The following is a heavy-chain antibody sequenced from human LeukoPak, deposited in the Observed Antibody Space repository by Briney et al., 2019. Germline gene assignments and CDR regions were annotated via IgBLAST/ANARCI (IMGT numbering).Heavy chain of an antibody. CDR1: GFTFSSYW. CDR2: INHNGNVN. D-gene: IGHD6-13*01. V-gene: IGHV3-7*03. Sequence: GGSLRLSCAASGFTFSSYWMNWARQAPGKGLEWVASINHNGNVNYYVDSVKGRFTISRDNAKNSLYLQMNSLRAEDTAVYYCARARDSSWDYWGQGTLVTVSS. CDR3: ARARDSSWDY. J-gene: IGHJ4*02.